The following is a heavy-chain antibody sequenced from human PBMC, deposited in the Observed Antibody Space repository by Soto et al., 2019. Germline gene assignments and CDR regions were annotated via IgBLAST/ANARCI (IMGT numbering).Heavy chain of an antibody. CDR3: ARADRTLYDSSGYYHY. CDR2: IYYSGST. CDR1: GGSISRGGDY. J-gene: IGHJ4*02. D-gene: IGHD3-22*01. V-gene: IGHV4-31*03. Sequence: PXXTLSLTCTVCGGSISRGGDYWSSIRQHPGKGLEWIGYIYYSGSTYYNPSLKSRVTISVDTSKNQFSLKLSSVTAADTAVYYCARADRTLYDSSGYYHYWGQGTLVTVSS.